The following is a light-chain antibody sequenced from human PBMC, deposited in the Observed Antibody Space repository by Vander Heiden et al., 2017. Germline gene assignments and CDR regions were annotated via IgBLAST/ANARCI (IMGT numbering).Light chain of an antibody. J-gene: IGKJ2*01. CDR1: QSVLYSSNNKNY. CDR2: WAS. Sequence: DIVMTQSPDSLAVSLGERATINCKSSQSVLYSSNNKNYLAWYQQKPGQPPKLLIYWASTRESGVPDRFSGSGSGTDFTLTISSLQAEDAVVYYCQQDDSTPHTFGQGTKLEIK. CDR3: QQDDSTPHT. V-gene: IGKV4-1*01.